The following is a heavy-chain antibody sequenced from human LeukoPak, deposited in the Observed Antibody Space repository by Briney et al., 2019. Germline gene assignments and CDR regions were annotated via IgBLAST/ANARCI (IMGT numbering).Heavy chain of an antibody. CDR2: IYYSGST. J-gene: IGHJ3*02. D-gene: IGHD6-13*01. CDR3: ARRFVGYDSSWGASDI. Sequence: PSETLSLTCTVSGGSISSYYWSWIRQPPGKGLEWIGYIYYSGSTNYNPSLKSRVTISVDTSKNQFSLKLSSVTAADTAVYYCARRFVGYDSSWGASDIWGLGAMATVSS. CDR1: GGSISSYY. V-gene: IGHV4-59*08.